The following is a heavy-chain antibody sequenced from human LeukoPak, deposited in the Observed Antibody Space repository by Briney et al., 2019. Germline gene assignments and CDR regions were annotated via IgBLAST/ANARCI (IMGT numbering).Heavy chain of an antibody. V-gene: IGHV4-59*01. CDR3: ARYLDFYGSGSYYSPPFFDY. CDR2: IYYSGST. Sequence: SETLSLTCTVSGGSISSYYWSWIRQPPGKGLEWIGYIYYSGSTNYNPPLKSRVTISVDTSKNQFSLKLSSVTAADTAVYYCARYLDFYGSGSYYSPPFFDYWGQGTLVTVSS. D-gene: IGHD3-10*01. CDR1: GGSISSYY. J-gene: IGHJ4*02.